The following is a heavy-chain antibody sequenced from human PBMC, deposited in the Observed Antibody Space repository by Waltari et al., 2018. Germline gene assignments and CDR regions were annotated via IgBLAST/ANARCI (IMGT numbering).Heavy chain of an antibody. J-gene: IGHJ6*02. CDR3: ARPRGRSSYYYGMDV. D-gene: IGHD6-6*01. CDR1: GYTFTGYY. CDR2: ITPNSGGT. Sequence: QVQLVQSGAEVKKPGASVKVSCKASGYTFTGYYMHWVRQAPGQGLEWMGRITPNSGGTDDEQKLQGRVTMTRATSISTAYMELSRLRSDDTAVYYCARPRGRSSYYYGMDVWGQGTTVTVSS. V-gene: IGHV1-2*06.